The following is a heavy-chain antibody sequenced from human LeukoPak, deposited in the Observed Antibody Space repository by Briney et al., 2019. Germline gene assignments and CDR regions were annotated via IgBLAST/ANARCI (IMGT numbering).Heavy chain of an antibody. V-gene: IGHV3-21*01. CDR3: AREIAYCGGDCSDY. D-gene: IGHD2-21*01. J-gene: IGHJ4*02. CDR2: ICSSRSYI. Sequence: GGSLRLSCAASGFTFSSYSRNWVRQAPGKGLEWVSSICSSRSYIYYADSVTGRFTISRDNAKNSLYLQMNSLRAEDTAVYYCAREIAYCGGDCSDYWGQGTLVTVSS. CDR1: GFTFSSYS.